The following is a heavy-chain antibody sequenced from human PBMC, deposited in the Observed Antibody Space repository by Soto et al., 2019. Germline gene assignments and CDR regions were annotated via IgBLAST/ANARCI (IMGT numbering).Heavy chain of an antibody. Sequence: SENLSLTCTVSGGSVSSYYWSWIRQPPGKGLEWIAYIYYSGSTKYNPSLKSRVTMSVDTSNNQFSLKVSSVTAADTAVYYCARHYNRNSGLYYFDYWGLGALVTVSS. D-gene: IGHD3-10*01. CDR2: IYYSGST. CDR3: ARHYNRNSGLYYFDY. V-gene: IGHV4-59*08. CDR1: GGSVSSYY. J-gene: IGHJ4*02.